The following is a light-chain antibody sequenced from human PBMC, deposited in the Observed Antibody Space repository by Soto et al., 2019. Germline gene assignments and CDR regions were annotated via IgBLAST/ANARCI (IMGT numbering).Light chain of an antibody. CDR3: QQANSFPPT. V-gene: IGKV3-15*01. Sequence: IVMPQSPATLSVSPGERATLSCRASQSVSSNLAWYQQKPGQAPRLLIYGASTRATGIPARFSGSGSGTDFTLTISSLQPEDFATYYCQQANSFPPTFGQGTKV. J-gene: IGKJ1*01. CDR1: QSVSSN. CDR2: GAS.